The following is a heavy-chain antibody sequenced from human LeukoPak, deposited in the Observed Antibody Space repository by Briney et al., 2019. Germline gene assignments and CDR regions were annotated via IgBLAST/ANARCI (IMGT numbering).Heavy chain of an antibody. CDR3: ARDPSRGLYYFDH. Sequence: GGSLRLSCAAFGFTFSSYAMSWVRQAPGKGLEWVSGTAGSGGSTYYGDSVKGRFTISRDNSKNTPYLQMNSLRAEDTAVYYCARDPSRGLYYFDHWGQGTLVTVSS. D-gene: IGHD3/OR15-3a*01. CDR2: TAGSGGST. J-gene: IGHJ4*02. CDR1: GFTFSSYA. V-gene: IGHV3-23*01.